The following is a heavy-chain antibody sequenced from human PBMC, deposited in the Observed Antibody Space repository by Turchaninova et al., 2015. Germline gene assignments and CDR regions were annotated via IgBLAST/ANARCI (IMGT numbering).Heavy chain of an antibody. V-gene: IGHV4-30-4*01. CDR3: ARITYYDNNAYTYYFDS. CDR2: ISYSGST. D-gene: IGHD3-22*01. CDR1: GGSISSGDSY. J-gene: IGHJ4*02. Sequence: QVQLQESGPGLVKPSQTLSLTCTVSGGSISSGDSYWRWIRQPPRKALECIGDISYSGSTYYTPALESRITMSLDTSNNQFSLKLSAVTAADTAVYYCARITYYDNNAYTYYFDSWGQGTLVTVSS.